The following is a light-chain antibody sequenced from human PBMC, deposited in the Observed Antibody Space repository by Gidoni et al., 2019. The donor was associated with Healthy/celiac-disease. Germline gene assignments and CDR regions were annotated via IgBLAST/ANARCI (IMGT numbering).Light chain of an antibody. Sequence: DVQMTQSPSSVSASDGDRGTLTCRASQGISSWLAWYQQKPGKAPKHLIYAAASLQIGVPSRFSGSGAGTDVTLTISSLQPEDFATYYCQQANSFLITFGQGTRLEIK. V-gene: IGKV1-12*01. CDR2: AAA. CDR3: QQANSFLIT. J-gene: IGKJ5*01. CDR1: QGISSW.